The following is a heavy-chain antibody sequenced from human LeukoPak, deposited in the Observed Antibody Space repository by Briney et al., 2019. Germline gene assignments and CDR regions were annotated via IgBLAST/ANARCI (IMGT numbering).Heavy chain of an antibody. CDR1: GGSLINYY. CDR3: AMVLLQSARPGP. J-gene: IGHJ5*02. Sequence: PPESMSLTCAVYGGSLINYYWSWISQSPGKGLEWSGDTDHSGGIRYNPTLRSRITMSIDPSRNHCYRKINSVAASCTAVYYGAMVLLQSARPGPWDQGSLVTVSS. V-gene: IGHV4-34*10. CDR2: TDHSGGI. D-gene: IGHD2-15*01.